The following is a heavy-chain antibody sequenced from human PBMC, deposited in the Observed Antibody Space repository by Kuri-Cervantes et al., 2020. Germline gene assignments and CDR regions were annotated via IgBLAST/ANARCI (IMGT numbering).Heavy chain of an antibody. V-gene: IGHV4-39*07. CDR1: GGSISSSSYY. CDR2: IYYSGST. CDR3: ARDGSSWYHWFDL. D-gene: IGHD6-13*01. Sequence: SETLSLTCTVSGGSISSSSYYWGWIRQPPGKGLEWIGSIYYSGSTYYNPSLKSRVTISVDTSKNQFSLKLSSVTAADTAVYYCARDGSSWYHWFDLWGQGTLVTVSS. J-gene: IGHJ5*02.